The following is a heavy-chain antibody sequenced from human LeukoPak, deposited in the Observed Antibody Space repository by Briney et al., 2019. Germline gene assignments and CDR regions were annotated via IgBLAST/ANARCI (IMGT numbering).Heavy chain of an antibody. CDR1: GFTFSNAW. D-gene: IGHD3-22*01. V-gene: IGHV3-15*07. Sequence: GGSLRLSCAASGFTFSNAWMNWVRQAPGKGLEWVGRIKSKTDGGTTDYAAPVKGRFTISRDDSKNTLYLQMNSLRAEDTAVYYCARDSPRSSSGFDYWGQGTLVTVSS. CDR2: IKSKTDGGTT. J-gene: IGHJ4*02. CDR3: ARDSPRSSSGFDY.